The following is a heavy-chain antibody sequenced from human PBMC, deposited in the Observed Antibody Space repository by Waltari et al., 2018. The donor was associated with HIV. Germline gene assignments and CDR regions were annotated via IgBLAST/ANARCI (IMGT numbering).Heavy chain of an antibody. CDR1: GFSLSPSGMC. CDR3: ARSRGGYSSGWRQYGMDV. CDR2: IDWDDDK. V-gene: IGHV2-70*17. J-gene: IGHJ6*02. Sequence: QVTLRESGPALVQPTQTLTLTCTFSGFSLSPSGMCATWIRQPPGKALEWLARIDWDDDKFYSTSLKNRLTISKDTSKNQVVLTMTNMDPVDTATYFCARSRGGYSSGWRQYGMDVWGQGTTVIVSS. D-gene: IGHD6-19*01.